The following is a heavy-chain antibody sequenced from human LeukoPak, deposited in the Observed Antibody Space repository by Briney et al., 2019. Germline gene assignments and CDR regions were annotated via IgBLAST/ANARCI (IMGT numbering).Heavy chain of an antibody. D-gene: IGHD1-26*01. CDR1: GFTFSSYS. CDR2: ISSSSSTI. Sequence: GGSLRLSCGASGFTFSSYSMNWVRQAPGKGLEWVSYISSSSSTIYYADSAKGRFTISRDNAKNSLYLQMNSLRAEDTAVYYCAGSGSYSLGYWGQGTLVTVSS. CDR3: AGSGSYSLGY. J-gene: IGHJ4*02. V-gene: IGHV3-48*04.